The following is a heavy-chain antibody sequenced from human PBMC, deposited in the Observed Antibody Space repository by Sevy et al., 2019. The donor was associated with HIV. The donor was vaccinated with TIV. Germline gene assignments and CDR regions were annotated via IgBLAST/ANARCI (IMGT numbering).Heavy chain of an antibody. CDR1: GYSFTSYW. D-gene: IGHD5-12*01. V-gene: IGHV5-51*01. Sequence: GESLKISCKGSGYSFTSYWIGWVRQMPGKGLEWMGIIYPGDSDTRYSPSFKGQVTISADKSISTAYLKWSSLKASDTAMYYCARRHEDGYNRGYAFDIWGQGTMVTVSS. J-gene: IGHJ3*02. CDR2: IYPGDSDT. CDR3: ARRHEDGYNRGYAFDI.